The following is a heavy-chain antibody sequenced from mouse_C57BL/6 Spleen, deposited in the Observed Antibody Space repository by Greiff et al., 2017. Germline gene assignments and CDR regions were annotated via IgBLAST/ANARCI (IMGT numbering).Heavy chain of an antibody. CDR1: GFTFSDYY. CDR2: INYDGSST. Sequence: EVMLVESEGGLVQPGSSMKLSCTASGFTFSDYYMAWVRQVPEKGLEWVANINYDGSSTYYLDSLKSRFIISIDNAKNILYLQMSSLKSEDTATYYCARDGSYWYFDVWGPGTTVTVSA. J-gene: IGHJ1*01. CDR3: ARDGSYWYFDV. V-gene: IGHV5-16*01.